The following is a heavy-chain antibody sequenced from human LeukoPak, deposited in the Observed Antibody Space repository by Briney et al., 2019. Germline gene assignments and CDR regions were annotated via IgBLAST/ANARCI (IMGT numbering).Heavy chain of an antibody. V-gene: IGHV4-4*09. CDR2: SSTSGSA. D-gene: IGHD3-22*01. CDR3: ARSGFYTYDY. J-gene: IGHJ4*02. CDR1: GGSISSYY. Sequence: PSETLSLTCTVSGGSISSYYWSWIRQPPGKGLEWIGYSSTSGSANYNPSLKSGVTISVDTSKNQFSLKLSSVTAADTAVYYCARSGFYTYDYWGQGTLVTVSS.